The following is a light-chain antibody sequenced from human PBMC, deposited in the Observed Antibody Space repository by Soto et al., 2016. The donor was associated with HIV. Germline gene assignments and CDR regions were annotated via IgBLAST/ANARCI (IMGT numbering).Light chain of an antibody. J-gene: IGLJ1*01. CDR1: KLVNKY. V-gene: IGLV3-1*01. CDR2: QDT. Sequence: SYELTQPPSVSVSPGQTARITCSGXKLVNKYSHWYQKKPGQSPVLVIYQDTKRPSGIPERFSGSTSGDTATLTISGTQAMDEADYYCQAWDSSTGVFGTGTKVTVL. CDR3: QAWDSSTGV.